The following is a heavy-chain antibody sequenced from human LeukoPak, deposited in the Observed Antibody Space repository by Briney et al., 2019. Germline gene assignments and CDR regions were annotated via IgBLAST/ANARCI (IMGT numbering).Heavy chain of an antibody. CDR1: GFTFDDYA. J-gene: IGHJ6*03. CDR2: ISYDGSNK. D-gene: IGHD5-18*01. CDR3: ARDSYGTGVHYYYYYYMDV. V-gene: IGHV3-30*04. Sequence: GGSLRLSCAASGFTFDDYAMHWVRQAPGKGLEWVAVISYDGSNKYYADSVKGRFTISRDNSKNTLYLQMNSLRAEDTAVYYCARDSYGTGVHYYYYYYMDVWGKGTTVTVSS.